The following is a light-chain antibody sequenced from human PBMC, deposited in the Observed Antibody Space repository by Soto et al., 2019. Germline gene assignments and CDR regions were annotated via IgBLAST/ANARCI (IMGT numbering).Light chain of an antibody. Sequence: QSALTQPASLSGSPGQSITISCTGTSSDIGAYDYVSWFQQHPGKAPKLMISEVNNRPSGVSNRFSGSKSGNTAYLTISGLQVEDEAEYYCSAYSDIDTKVFGTGTKLTVL. V-gene: IGLV2-14*01. CDR1: SSDIGAYDY. CDR3: SAYSDIDTKV. J-gene: IGLJ1*01. CDR2: EVN.